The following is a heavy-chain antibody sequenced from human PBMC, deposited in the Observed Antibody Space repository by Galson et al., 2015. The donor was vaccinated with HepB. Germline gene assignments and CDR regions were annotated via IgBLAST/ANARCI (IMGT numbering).Heavy chain of an antibody. J-gene: IGHJ4*02. CDR1: GFMFRAYC. CDR3: VRDSGTYPGYYDF. Sequence: SLRLSCAAPGFMFRAYCMQCARQAPGKGLVGVALINPDGTTTDYADSVRDRFTISRDNARNTMSLQMSSLGADDMAVYYCVRDSGTYPGYYDFWGQGTLVTFSS. CDR2: INPDGTTT. V-gene: IGHV3-74*01. D-gene: IGHD1-26*01.